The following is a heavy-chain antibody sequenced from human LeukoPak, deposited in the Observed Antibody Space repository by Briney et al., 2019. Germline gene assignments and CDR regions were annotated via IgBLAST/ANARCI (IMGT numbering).Heavy chain of an antibody. D-gene: IGHD3-16*01. V-gene: IGHV3-30*19. J-gene: IGHJ6*03. CDR3: ERGRGYYYMDV. CDR2: IWYDGSNK. CDR1: GFTFSSYG. Sequence: PGRSLRLSCAASGFTFSSYGMHWVRQAPGKGLEWVAVIWYDGSNKYYADSVKGRFTISRDNSKNTLYLQMNSLRAEDTAVYYCERGRGYYYMDVWGKGTTVTVSS.